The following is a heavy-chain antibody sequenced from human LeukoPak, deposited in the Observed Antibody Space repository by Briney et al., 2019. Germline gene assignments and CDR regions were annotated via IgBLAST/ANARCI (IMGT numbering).Heavy chain of an antibody. V-gene: IGHV4-38-2*01. J-gene: IGHJ4*02. CDR2: IYHSGSI. CDR1: GFTFDDYG. D-gene: IGHD1-26*01. Sequence: LRLSCAASGFTFDDYGMSWVRQAPGKGLEWIGNIYHSGSISYNPSLKSRVTISVDTSKNQFSLKLTSVTAADTAVYFCARALVGTTGRFDYWGQGTLVTVSS. CDR3: ARALVGTTGRFDY.